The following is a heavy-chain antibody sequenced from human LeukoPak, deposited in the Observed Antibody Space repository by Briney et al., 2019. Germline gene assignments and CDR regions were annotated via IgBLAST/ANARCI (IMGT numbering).Heavy chain of an antibody. J-gene: IGHJ6*03. CDR3: AREGYYGSGLYYYYYMDV. Sequence: GGSLRLSCAASGFTFSSYGMHWVRQAPGKGLEWVAFIRYDGSNKYYADSVKGRFTISRDNAKNSLYLQMNSLRAEDTAVYYCAREGYYGSGLYYYYYMDVWGKGTTVTVS. D-gene: IGHD3-10*01. V-gene: IGHV3-30*02. CDR2: IRYDGSNK. CDR1: GFTFSSYG.